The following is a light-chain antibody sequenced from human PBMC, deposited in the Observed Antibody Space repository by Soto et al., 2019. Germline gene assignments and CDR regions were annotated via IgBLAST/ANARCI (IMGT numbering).Light chain of an antibody. Sequence: EIVMTQSPATLPVSPGERATLSCRASQSVSSNLAWYQQKPGQAPRLLIYGASIRATGIPARFSGTGSGTEFTLTISSLQSEDFATYYCQQSYSTPPTFGQGTKVDIK. J-gene: IGKJ1*01. V-gene: IGKV3-15*01. CDR2: GAS. CDR1: QSVSSN. CDR3: QQSYSTPPT.